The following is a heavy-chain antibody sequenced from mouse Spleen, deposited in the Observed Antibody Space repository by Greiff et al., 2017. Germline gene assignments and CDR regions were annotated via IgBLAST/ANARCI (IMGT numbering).Heavy chain of an antibody. CDR1: GFNIKDDY. D-gene: IGHD1-1*01. CDR3: TPFTTVVRGFAY. CDR2: IDPENGDT. Sequence: EVQLQQSGAELVRPGASVKLSCTASGFNIKDDYMHWVKQRPEQGLEWIGWIDPENGDTEYASKFQGKATITADTSSNTAYLQLSSLTSEDTAVYYCTPFTTVVRGFAYWGQGTLVTVSA. J-gene: IGHJ3*01. V-gene: IGHV14-4*01.